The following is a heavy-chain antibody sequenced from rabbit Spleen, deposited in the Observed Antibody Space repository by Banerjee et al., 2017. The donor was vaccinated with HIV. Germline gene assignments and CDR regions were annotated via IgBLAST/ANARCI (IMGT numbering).Heavy chain of an antibody. V-gene: IGHV1S40*01. CDR3: AREYGGYVGGDL. D-gene: IGHD2-1*01. J-gene: IGHJ6*01. CDR1: GFSFSSSYG. Sequence: QSLEESGGDLVKPGASLTLTCTASGFSFSSSYGICWVRQAPGKGLEWIACIYNSGGKIYYASWAKGRFTISKTSSTTVTLQMTSLTAADTATYFCAREYGGYVGGDLWGQGTLVTVS. CDR2: IYNSGGKI.